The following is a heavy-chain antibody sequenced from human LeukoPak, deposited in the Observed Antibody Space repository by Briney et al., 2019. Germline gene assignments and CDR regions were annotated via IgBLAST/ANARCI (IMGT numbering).Heavy chain of an antibody. J-gene: IGHJ4*02. V-gene: IGHV3-23*01. D-gene: IGHD5-18*01. CDR1: GFTFSTYG. CDR2: ISGIGGST. Sequence: GGSLRLSCAASGFTFSTYGMSWVRQAPGKGLEWVSTISGIGGSTHYADSVKGRFTISRDNAKNSLYLQMNSLRAEDTAVYYCARVNVDTAMVETYYFDYWGQGTLVTVSS. CDR3: ARVNVDTAMVETYYFDY.